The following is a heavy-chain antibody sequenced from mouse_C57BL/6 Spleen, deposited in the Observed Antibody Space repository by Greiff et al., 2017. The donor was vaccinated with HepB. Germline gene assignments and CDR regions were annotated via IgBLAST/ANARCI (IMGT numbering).Heavy chain of an antibody. CDR2: INPGSGGT. D-gene: IGHD2-3*01. CDR3: ARYDGYLYYFDY. CDR1: GYAFTNYL. V-gene: IGHV1-54*01. Sequence: QVQLQQSGAELVRPGTSVKVSCKASGYAFTNYLIEWVKQRPGQGLEWIGVINPGSGGTNYNEKFKGKATLTADKSSSTAYMQLSSLTSEDSAVYFCARYDGYLYYFDYWGQGTTLTVSS. J-gene: IGHJ2*01.